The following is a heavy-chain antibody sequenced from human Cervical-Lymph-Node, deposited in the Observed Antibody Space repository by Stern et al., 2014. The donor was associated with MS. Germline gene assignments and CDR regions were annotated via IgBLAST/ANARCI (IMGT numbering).Heavy chain of an antibody. CDR1: GGTFSSYA. Sequence: LVQSGAEVKKPGSSVKVSCKASGGTFSSYAIRWVRQAPGQGLEWVGGIIPSIGIANHAQKFQGRVTITADKSTNTGYMELSSLRSEDTALYYCARDGGGVDIWGQGTMVSVSS. J-gene: IGHJ3*02. CDR2: IIPSIGIA. V-gene: IGHV1-69*17. CDR3: ARDGGGVDI. D-gene: IGHD2-8*01.